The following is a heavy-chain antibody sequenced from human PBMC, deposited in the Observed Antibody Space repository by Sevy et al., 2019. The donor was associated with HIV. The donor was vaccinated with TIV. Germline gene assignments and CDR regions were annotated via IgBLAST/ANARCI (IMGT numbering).Heavy chain of an antibody. J-gene: IGHJ4*02. V-gene: IGHV3-15*01. CDR1: GFSFFNAW. Sequence: GGSLRLSCSASGFSFFNAWMSWVRQTPGKGLEWVGRIKSKTDGGTRDFAAPVKGRFAIARDDSKNTLSLQMDSLKTEDTAVYYCTAGVGTSDFDYWGQGILVTVSS. CDR2: IKSKTDGGTR. CDR3: TAGVGTSDFDY. D-gene: IGHD1-26*01.